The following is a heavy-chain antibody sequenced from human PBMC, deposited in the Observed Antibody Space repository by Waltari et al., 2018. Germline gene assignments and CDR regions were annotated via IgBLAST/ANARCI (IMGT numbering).Heavy chain of an antibody. CDR3: AQQYYYDSSGYSFDY. CDR2: IYYSGST. CDR1: GGSISSSSYY. D-gene: IGHD3-22*01. Sequence: QLQLQESGPGLVKPSETLSLTCTVSGGSISSSSYYWGWIRQPPGKGLEWIGSIYYSGSTYYNPSLKSRVTISVDTSKNQFSRKLSSVTAADTAVYYCAQQYYYDSSGYSFDYWGQGTLVTVSS. V-gene: IGHV4-39*01. J-gene: IGHJ4*02.